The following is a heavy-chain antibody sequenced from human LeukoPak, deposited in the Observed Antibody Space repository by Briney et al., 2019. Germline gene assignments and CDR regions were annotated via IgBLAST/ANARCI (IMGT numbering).Heavy chain of an antibody. CDR3: AKDSSIVGATDFDY. D-gene: IGHD1-26*01. CDR2: INWNGGST. V-gene: IGHV3-20*04. J-gene: IGHJ4*02. CDR1: GFKFDDYG. Sequence: PGGSLRLSCAGSGFKFDDYGMNWVRQVPGKGLEWISAINWNGGSTHYADSVRGRFTISRDNARNSMFLHMNSLRAEDTAVYYCAKDSSIVGATDFDYWGQGTLVTVSS.